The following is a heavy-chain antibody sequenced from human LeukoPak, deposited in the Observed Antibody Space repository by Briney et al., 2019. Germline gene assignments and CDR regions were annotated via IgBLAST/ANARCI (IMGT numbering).Heavy chain of an antibody. Sequence: SETLSLTCTVSGGSISSNNYSWGWIRQPPGKGLEWIGSIYYGGSTYYNPSLKSRVTISVDTSKNQFSLKLSSVTAADTAVYYCARGLWFGDENPPYFDYWGQGILVTVSS. V-gene: IGHV4-39*01. J-gene: IGHJ4*02. CDR2: IYYGGST. CDR3: ARGLWFGDENPPYFDY. CDR1: GGSISSNNYS. D-gene: IGHD3-10*01.